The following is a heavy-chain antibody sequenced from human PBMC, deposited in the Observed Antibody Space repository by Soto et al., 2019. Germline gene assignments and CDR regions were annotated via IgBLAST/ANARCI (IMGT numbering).Heavy chain of an antibody. CDR3: ARTPYYDILADY. D-gene: IGHD3-9*01. CDR1: GFTFDTYW. Sequence: EVQLVESGGGLVQPGGSRRLSCAASGFTFDTYWMAWVRQAPGKGLEWVANMKHDGSERYYVDSVKGRFTISRDNTKNSLYLQMTSLRAADTAVYYCARTPYYDILADYWGQGTLVTVSS. CDR2: MKHDGSER. J-gene: IGHJ4*02. V-gene: IGHV3-7*03.